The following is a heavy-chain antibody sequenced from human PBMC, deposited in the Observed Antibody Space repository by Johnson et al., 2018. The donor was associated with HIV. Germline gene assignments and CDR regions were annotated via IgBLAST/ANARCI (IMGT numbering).Heavy chain of an antibody. CDR2: IWYDGSNK. CDR1: GFTFSSYA. V-gene: IGHV3-30-3*02. Sequence: QVQLVESGGDVVQPGRSLRLSCAASGFTFSSYAMHWVRQAPGKGLEWVAVIWYDGSNKYYAASVKGRFTISRDNSKNTLYLQMNSRRAEDTAVYYCARLRGAFDIWGQGTMVTVSS. CDR3: ARLRGAFDI. J-gene: IGHJ3*02. D-gene: IGHD2-15*01.